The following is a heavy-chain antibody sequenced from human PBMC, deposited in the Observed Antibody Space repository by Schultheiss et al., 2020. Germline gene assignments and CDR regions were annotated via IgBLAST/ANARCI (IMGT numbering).Heavy chain of an antibody. J-gene: IGHJ4*02. Sequence: GGSLRLSCAASGFTVSSNYMSWVRQAPGKGLEWVSAISGSGGSTYYADSVKGRFTISRDNSKNTLYLQMNSLRAEDTAVYYCARGTEELEIVTPWGGFLDYWGQGTLVTVSS. D-gene: IGHD3-16*01. CDR3: ARGTEELEIVTPWGGFLDY. CDR1: GFTVSSNY. CDR2: ISGSGGST. V-gene: IGHV3-66*02.